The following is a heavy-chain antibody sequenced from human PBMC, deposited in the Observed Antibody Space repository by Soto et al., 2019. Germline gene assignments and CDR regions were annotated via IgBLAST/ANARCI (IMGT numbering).Heavy chain of an antibody. Sequence: SETLSLTCAVSGGSIGNFYCSWLRHPAGKGLESLGRLSASGRTNYSPSLQSRVNMSLDRSKNRFSLRLTSVSAADTAVYFCARGMGRYFDLWGRGTRVTVS. J-gene: IGHJ2*01. CDR3: ARGMGRYFDL. CDR1: GGSIGNFY. CDR2: LSASGRT. V-gene: IGHV4-4*07. D-gene: IGHD2-8*01.